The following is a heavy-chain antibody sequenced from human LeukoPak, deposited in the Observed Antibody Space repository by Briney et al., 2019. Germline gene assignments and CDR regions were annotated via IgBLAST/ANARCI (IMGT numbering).Heavy chain of an antibody. CDR1: GFTFSDYY. V-gene: IGHV3-11*04. CDR3: ARDLYYDSSGYYLPLFDY. J-gene: IGHJ4*02. D-gene: IGHD3-22*01. CDR2: ISSSGSTI. Sequence: GGSLRLSCAASGFTFSDYYMSWIRQAPGKGLEWVSYISSSGSTIYYADSVKGRFTISRDNAKNSLYLQMNSLRVEDTAVYYCARDLYYDSSGYYLPLFDYWGQGTLVTVSS.